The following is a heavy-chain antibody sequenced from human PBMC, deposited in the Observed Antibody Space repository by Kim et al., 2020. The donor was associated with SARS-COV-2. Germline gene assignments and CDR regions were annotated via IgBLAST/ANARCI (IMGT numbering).Heavy chain of an antibody. CDR1: GFTFNNFV. CDR2: ISGSGGST. V-gene: IGHV3-23*01. J-gene: IGHJ3*01. CDR3: AQLVVHDTLNV. D-gene: IGHD2-8*02. Sequence: GGSLRLSCAASGFTFNNFVLSWVRQAPGKGLKWVSSISGSGGSTFYADSVKGRFTISRDNSRNTVFLQMNSLGADDTAVYYCAQLVVHDTLNVWGQGTVVTVSS.